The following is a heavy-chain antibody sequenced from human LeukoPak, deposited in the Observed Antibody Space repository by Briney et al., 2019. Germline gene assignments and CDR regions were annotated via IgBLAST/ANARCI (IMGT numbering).Heavy chain of an antibody. D-gene: IGHD2-8*01. J-gene: IGHJ3*02. CDR3: ASGRLGYCTNGVCYDAFDI. V-gene: IGHV3-53*01. CDR1: GFTVSSNY. Sequence: GGSLRLSCAASGFTVSSNYMSWVRQAPGKGLEWVSVIYSGGSTNYADSVKGRFTISRDNSKNTLDLQMNSLRAEDTAVYYCASGRLGYCTNGVCYDAFDIWGQGTMVTVSS. CDR2: IYSGGST.